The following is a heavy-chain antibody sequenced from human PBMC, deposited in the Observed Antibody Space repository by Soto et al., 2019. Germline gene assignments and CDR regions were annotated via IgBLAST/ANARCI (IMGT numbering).Heavy chain of an antibody. Sequence: ASVKVSCKASGYTFTSYGSSWVRQAPGQGLEWMGWISAYNGNTNYAQKLQGRVTMTTDTSTSTAYMELRSLRSDDTAVYYCARVNRHSNYVSDYYYMDVWGKGTTVTVSS. CDR2: ISAYNGNT. D-gene: IGHD4-4*01. CDR1: GYTFTSYG. V-gene: IGHV1-18*01. CDR3: ARVNRHSNYVSDYYYMDV. J-gene: IGHJ6*03.